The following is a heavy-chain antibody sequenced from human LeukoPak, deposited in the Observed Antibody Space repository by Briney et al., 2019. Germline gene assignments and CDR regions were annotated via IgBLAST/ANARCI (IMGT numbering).Heavy chain of an antibody. Sequence: GGSLRLSCAVSGFTFSDYTMNWVRQAPGKGLEWLASIQSNGNEKYSSDSLKGRFTISRDNSKNTLYLQMNTVRPEDTAVFYCARGVTSWPQGPYHFDYWGQGILITVSS. D-gene: IGHD2-2*01. V-gene: IGHV3-30*02. CDR2: IQSNGNEK. CDR1: GFTFSDYT. J-gene: IGHJ4*02. CDR3: ARGVTSWPQGPYHFDY.